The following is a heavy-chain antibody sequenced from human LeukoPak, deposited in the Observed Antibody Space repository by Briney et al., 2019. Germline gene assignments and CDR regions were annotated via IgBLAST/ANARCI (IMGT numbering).Heavy chain of an antibody. CDR1: GGTFSSYA. D-gene: IGHD4-23*01. Sequence: SVKVSCKASGGTFSSYAISWVRQAPGQGLEWMGRIIPILGIANYAQKFQGRVTITADKSTSTAYMELSSLRSEDAAVYYCARDMEGYGGNSVDYWGQGTLVTVSP. CDR3: ARDMEGYGGNSVDY. V-gene: IGHV1-69*04. CDR2: IIPILGIA. J-gene: IGHJ4*02.